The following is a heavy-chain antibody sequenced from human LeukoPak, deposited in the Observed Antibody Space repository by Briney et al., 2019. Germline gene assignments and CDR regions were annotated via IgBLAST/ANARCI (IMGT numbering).Heavy chain of an antibody. J-gene: IGHJ4*02. V-gene: IGHV4-38-2*02. CDR3: ASLVTIFGVVIIPERFDY. CDR1: GYFISSGYY. Sequence: PSAPLTLTCTVSGYFISSGYYWGWIRQPPGKGLEGIGRIYHSGSTYYNPSLKSRVTISVDTSKNHFFLKQSSVTAADTAVYYCASLVTIFGVVIIPERFDYWGQGAMVSVSS. D-gene: IGHD3-3*01. CDR2: IYHSGST.